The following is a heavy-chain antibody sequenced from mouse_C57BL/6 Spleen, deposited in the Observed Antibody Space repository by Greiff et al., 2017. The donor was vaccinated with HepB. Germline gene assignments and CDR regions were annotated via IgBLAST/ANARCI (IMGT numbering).Heavy chain of an antibody. Sequence: EVKLVESGGDLVKPGGSLKLSCAASGFTFSSYGMSWVRQTPDKRLEWVATISSGGSYTYYPDSVKGRFTISRDNAKNTLYLQMSSLKSEDTAMYYCARYSNYFAYWGQGTLVTVSA. D-gene: IGHD2-5*01. CDR2: ISSGGSYT. J-gene: IGHJ3*01. CDR3: ARYSNYFAY. V-gene: IGHV5-6*02. CDR1: GFTFSSYG.